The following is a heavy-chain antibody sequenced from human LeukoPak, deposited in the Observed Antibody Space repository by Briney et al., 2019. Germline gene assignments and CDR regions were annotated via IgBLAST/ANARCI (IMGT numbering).Heavy chain of an antibody. CDR2: IYSGGST. Sequence: PGGSLRLSCAASGFTVSSNYMSWVRQAPGKGLEWVSVIYSGGSTYYADSVKGRFTISRDNAKNSLYLQMNSLRAEDTALYYCAKATAYDSSGYFDYWGQGTLVTVSS. V-gene: IGHV3-53*05. D-gene: IGHD3-22*01. CDR1: GFTVSSNY. J-gene: IGHJ4*02. CDR3: AKATAYDSSGYFDY.